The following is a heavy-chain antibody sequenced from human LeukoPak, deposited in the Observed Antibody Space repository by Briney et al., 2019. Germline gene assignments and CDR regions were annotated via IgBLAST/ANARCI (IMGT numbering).Heavy chain of an antibody. CDR2: IIPIFGTA. CDR3: AKTSRGDVLRYFDWLLLSFDY. CDR1: GGTFSSYA. V-gene: IGHV1-69*13. J-gene: IGHJ4*02. D-gene: IGHD3-9*01. Sequence: SVTVSCTASGGTFSSYAISWVRQAPGQGLEWMGGIIPIFGTANYAQNFQGRVTITADESTSTAYMELSSLRSEDTAVYYCAKTSRGDVLRYFDWLLLSFDYWGQGTLVTVSS.